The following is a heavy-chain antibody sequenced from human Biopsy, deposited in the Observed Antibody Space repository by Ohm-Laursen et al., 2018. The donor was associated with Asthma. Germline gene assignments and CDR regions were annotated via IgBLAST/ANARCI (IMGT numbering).Heavy chain of an antibody. Sequence: SLRLSCSASGFAFDSYAMYWVRQSPGKGPEWVALISHDGRESGYVDPVKGRFTISRDNSKNTVYLQMNSLRAEDTAVYYCAGERIDILTGGHQGMDVWGQGTTVTVSS. J-gene: IGHJ6*02. CDR1: GFAFDSYA. CDR3: AGERIDILTGGHQGMDV. V-gene: IGHV3-30*04. CDR2: ISHDGRES. D-gene: IGHD3-9*01.